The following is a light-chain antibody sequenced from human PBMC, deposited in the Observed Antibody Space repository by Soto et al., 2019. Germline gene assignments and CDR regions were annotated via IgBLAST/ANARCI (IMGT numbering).Light chain of an antibody. CDR2: DVS. Sequence: QSALTQPRSVSGSPGQSVTISCTGTSSDVGGYNYVSWYQQHPGKAPKLMIYDVSKWPSGVPDRFSGSKSGNTASLTISGLQAEDEVDYYCCSYAGSYTYVFGTGTKLTVL. V-gene: IGLV2-11*01. CDR3: CSYAGSYTYV. J-gene: IGLJ1*01. CDR1: SSDVGGYNY.